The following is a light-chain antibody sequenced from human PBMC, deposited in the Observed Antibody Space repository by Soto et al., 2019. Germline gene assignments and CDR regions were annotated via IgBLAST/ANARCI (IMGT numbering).Light chain of an antibody. CDR1: DIGSKS. V-gene: IGLV3-21*02. Sequence: SSELTQPPSVSVAPGQTATITCGGNDIGSKSVHWYQQKPGQAPLLVVYDDSGRPAGIPERLSGSNSGNPATLTISRVEAGDEADYYCHVWDSNSDVGAFGGGTK. J-gene: IGLJ2*01. CDR2: DDS. CDR3: HVWDSNSDVGA.